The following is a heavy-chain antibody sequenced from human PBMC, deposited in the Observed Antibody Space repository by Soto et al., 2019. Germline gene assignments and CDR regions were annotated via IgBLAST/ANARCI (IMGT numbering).Heavy chain of an antibody. V-gene: IGHV4-30-4*01. CDR3: VRELSSSPDYFDA. Sequence: SETLSLTCIVSGGSISSDDYYWSWIRQPPGGGLEWIGYIYYSGRTHYNPSLESRLTISIDTSKDQFSLNLNSVTAADTAIYYCVRELSSSPDYFDAWGQGTLVTVSS. CDR1: GGSISSDDYY. CDR2: IYYSGRT. J-gene: IGHJ4*02. D-gene: IGHD6-6*01.